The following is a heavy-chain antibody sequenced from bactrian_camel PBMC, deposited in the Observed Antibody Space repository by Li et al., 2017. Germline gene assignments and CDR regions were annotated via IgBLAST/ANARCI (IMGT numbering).Heavy chain of an antibody. CDR2: FYVGGGST. J-gene: IGHJ4*01. D-gene: IGHD3*01. Sequence: HVQLVESGGGSTQAGGSLRLSCVNSKTTVSSFCMAWFRQAPGKKREGVASFYVGGGSTYYTDSVKGRFTVSRDNAKNTLYLEMSDLTPEDSAMYYCAAGWSFGVGTLLRRHYNYWGQGTQVTVSS. CDR3: AAGWSFGVGTLLRRHYNY. CDR1: KTTVSSFC. V-gene: IGHV3S1*01.